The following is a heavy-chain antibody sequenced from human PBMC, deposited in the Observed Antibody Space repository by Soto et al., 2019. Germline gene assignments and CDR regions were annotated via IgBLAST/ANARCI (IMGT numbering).Heavy chain of an antibody. CDR3: ARVQRGDFWSGYYYDWFDP. CDR1: GYTFTSYD. Sequence: RASVKVSFKASGYTFTSYDINWLRQATGQGLEWMGWMNPNSGNTGYAQKFQGRVTMTRNTSISTAYMELSSLRSEDTAVYYCARVQRGDFWSGYYYDWFDPWGQGTLVTVSS. CDR2: MNPNSGNT. D-gene: IGHD3-3*01. J-gene: IGHJ5*02. V-gene: IGHV1-8*01.